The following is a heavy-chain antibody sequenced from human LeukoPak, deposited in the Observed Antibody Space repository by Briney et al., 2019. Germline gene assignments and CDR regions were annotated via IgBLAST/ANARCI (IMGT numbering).Heavy chain of an antibody. J-gene: IGHJ3*02. D-gene: IGHD3-3*01. CDR2: ISASTGHT. CDR1: GYTFTTYG. V-gene: IGHV1-18*01. CDR3: ARGTWRDDAFDI. Sequence: ASVKVSCKASGYTFTTYGITWLRQVPGQGLEWMGWISASTGHTNYPQKLQGRVTMTTDTSTSTVYMELRSLRSDDTAVYYCARGTWRDDAFDIWGQGTMVIVSS.